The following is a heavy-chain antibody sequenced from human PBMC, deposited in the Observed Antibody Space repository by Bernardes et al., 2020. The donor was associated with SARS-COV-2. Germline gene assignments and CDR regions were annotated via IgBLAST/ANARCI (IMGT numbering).Heavy chain of an antibody. D-gene: IGHD3-16*02. CDR3: AKIGGDYIWGTYRQTVDF. CDR2: ISGRGGST. CDR1: GFTFRIYG. J-gene: IGHJ4*02. V-gene: IGHV3-23*01. Sequence: GGSLRLSCAASGFTFRIYGMTWVRQAPGKGLEWVSVISGRGGSTYYADSVKGRFTISRDNSKNTLYLQMNSLRAEDTAVYYCAKIGGDYIWGTYRQTVDFWGQGTLVTVSS.